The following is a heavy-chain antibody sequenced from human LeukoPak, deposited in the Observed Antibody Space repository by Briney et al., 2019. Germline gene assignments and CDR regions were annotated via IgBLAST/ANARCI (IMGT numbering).Heavy chain of an antibody. D-gene: IGHD2-21*02. Sequence: GGSLRLSCATSGFNFISYTMNWVRQAPGKGLEWVSPISSSSSYIYYADSVKGRFTISRDNAKKSLYLQMNGLRAEDTAVYYCARIAYCGGDCYSFYFDYWGQGVLVTVSS. V-gene: IGHV3-21*01. J-gene: IGHJ4*02. CDR2: ISSSSSYI. CDR1: GFNFISYT. CDR3: ARIAYCGGDCYSFYFDY.